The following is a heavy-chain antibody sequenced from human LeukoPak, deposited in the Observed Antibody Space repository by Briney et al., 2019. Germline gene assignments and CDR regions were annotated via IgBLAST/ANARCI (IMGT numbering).Heavy chain of an antibody. CDR3: ARTQTYSFDS. J-gene: IGHJ5*01. V-gene: IGHV3-53*01. Sequence: PGGSLRLACAVSGFTVSSSYISWVRQAPGKGLEWVSIIYRGGETYYADSVKGRFTVSRDTSENMVFLQMNTLRAEDTAVYYCARTQTYSFDSWGPGSLVTVSS. CDR2: IYRGGET. CDR1: GFTVSSSY. D-gene: IGHD2-15*01.